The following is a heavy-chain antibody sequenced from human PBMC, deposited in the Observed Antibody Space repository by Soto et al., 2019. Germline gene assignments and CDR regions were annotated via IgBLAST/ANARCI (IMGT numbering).Heavy chain of an antibody. D-gene: IGHD3-10*01. CDR2: IWYDGSNK. Sequence: QVQLVESGGGVVQPGRSLRLSCAASGFTFSSYGMHWVRQAPGKGLEWVAVIWYDGSNKYYADSVKGRFTISRDNSKNTLYRQMNSLRAEDTAVYYCARAYGSGSYGCWFDPWGQGTLVTVSS. CDR1: GFTFSSYG. CDR3: ARAYGSGSYGCWFDP. J-gene: IGHJ5*02. V-gene: IGHV3-33*01.